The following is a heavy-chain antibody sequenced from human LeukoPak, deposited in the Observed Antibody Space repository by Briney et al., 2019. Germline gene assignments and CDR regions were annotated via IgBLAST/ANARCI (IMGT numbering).Heavy chain of an antibody. Sequence: GGSLRLSCVASGLTVSRHYMTWVRQAPGKGLEWLSVISTGGSTNYADSVKGRFTISRDNSKNTLYLQMNSLRAEDTAVYYCARGGPTFDYWGQGTLVTVSS. CDR3: ARGGPTFDY. CDR2: ISTGGST. V-gene: IGHV3-53*01. J-gene: IGHJ4*02. CDR1: GLTVSRHY.